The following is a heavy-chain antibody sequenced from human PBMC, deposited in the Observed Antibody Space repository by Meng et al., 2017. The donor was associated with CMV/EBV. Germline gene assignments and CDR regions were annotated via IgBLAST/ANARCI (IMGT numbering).Heavy chain of an antibody. Sequence: GSLRLSCTVSGGSVSSGSYYWSWIRQPPGKGLEWIGYIYYSGSTNYNPSLKSRVTISVDTSKNQFSLKLSSVTAADTAAYYCASLYCSSTSCYNDYWGQGTRVTVSS. CDR2: IYYSGST. V-gene: IGHV4-61*01. CDR1: GGSVSSGSYY. J-gene: IGHJ4*02. D-gene: IGHD2-2*02. CDR3: ASLYCSSTSCYNDY.